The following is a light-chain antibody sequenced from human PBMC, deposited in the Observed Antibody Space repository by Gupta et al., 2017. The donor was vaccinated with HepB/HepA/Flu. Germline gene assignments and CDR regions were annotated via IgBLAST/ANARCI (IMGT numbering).Light chain of an antibody. J-gene: IGKJ1*01. Sequence: DIQMTQSPSTLSASIGDRVTITCRASQSIKSWLAWYQQKPGKAPNLLIYKASSLQSGVPSRFSGSGSGTKFTLTISSLQPDDFATYYCQQDHSFSRTFGQGTKVEIK. V-gene: IGKV1-5*03. CDR1: QSIKSW. CDR3: QQDHSFSRT. CDR2: KAS.